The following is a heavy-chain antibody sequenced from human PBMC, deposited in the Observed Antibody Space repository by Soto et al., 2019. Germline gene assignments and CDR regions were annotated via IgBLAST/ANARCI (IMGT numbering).Heavy chain of an antibody. CDR3: AKASGRGWYNWFDP. V-gene: IGHV1-69*01. CDR2: IVPLFGTT. J-gene: IGHJ5*02. CDR1: GGNFTSYA. Sequence: QVQLVQSGAEVKKPGCSVKVSCKASGGNFTSYAISWVRQAPGQGLEFMGGIVPLFGTTNYAHKFRGRVTVTADEPTSTVYMEMSSLRSEDTAVYYCAKASGRGWYNWFDPWGQGTLVTVST. D-gene: IGHD6-19*01.